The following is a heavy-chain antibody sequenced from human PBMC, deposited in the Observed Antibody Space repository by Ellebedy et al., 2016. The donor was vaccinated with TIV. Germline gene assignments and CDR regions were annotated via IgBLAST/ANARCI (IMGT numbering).Heavy chain of an antibody. CDR2: IYSGGGT. Sequence: GESLKISCAASGFTVSSNSMNWVRQAPGKGLEWVSVIYSGGGTSYADYVKGRFTIFRDTSKNTLCLQMNSLRAEDTAVYYCARKHLYGLDWGQGTLVTVSS. CDR1: GFTVSSNS. CDR3: ARKHLYGLD. D-gene: IGHD3-10*01. V-gene: IGHV3-66*01. J-gene: IGHJ4*02.